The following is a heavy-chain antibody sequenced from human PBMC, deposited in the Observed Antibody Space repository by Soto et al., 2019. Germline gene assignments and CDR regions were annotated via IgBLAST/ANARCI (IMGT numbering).Heavy chain of an antibody. Sequence: GASVKVSCKASGYTFTRYYMHWVRQAPGQGLEWMGWISAYNGNTNYAQKLQGRVTMTTDTSTSTAYMELRSLRSDDTAVYYCARNIRGGGRYYYDSSGYYPSDYWGQGTLVTVSS. D-gene: IGHD3-22*01. CDR1: GYTFTRYY. CDR3: ARNIRGGGRYYYDSSGYYPSDY. V-gene: IGHV1-18*04. J-gene: IGHJ4*02. CDR2: ISAYNGNT.